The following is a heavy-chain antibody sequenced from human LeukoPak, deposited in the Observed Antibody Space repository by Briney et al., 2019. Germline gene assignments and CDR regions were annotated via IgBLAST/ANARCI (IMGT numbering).Heavy chain of an antibody. D-gene: IGHD6-19*01. V-gene: IGHV4-39*01. CDR1: GGSITSSSYY. CDR3: AVTISSGWSFDY. Sequence: PSETLSLTCSISGGSITSSSYYWGWIRQPPGKGLEWIGSIQYGGRTFYNPSLKSRVIIFEDTSKNQFSLKLSSVTAADTAVYYCAVTISSGWSFDYWGQGTLVTVSS. CDR2: IQYGGRT. J-gene: IGHJ4*02.